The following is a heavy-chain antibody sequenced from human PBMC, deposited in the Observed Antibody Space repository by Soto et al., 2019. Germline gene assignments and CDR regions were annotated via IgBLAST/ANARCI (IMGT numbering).Heavy chain of an antibody. CDR1: GFTFSSYG. CDR2: ISYDGSNK. D-gene: IGHD2-2*03. J-gene: IGHJ4*02. Sequence: PGGSLRLSCAASGFTFSSYGMHWVRQAPGKGLEWVAVISYDGSNKYYADSVKGRFTISRDNSKNTLYLQMNSLRAEDTAVYYCANVDIVVVPAAIYYWGQGTLVTVSS. CDR3: ANVDIVVVPAAIYY. V-gene: IGHV3-30*18.